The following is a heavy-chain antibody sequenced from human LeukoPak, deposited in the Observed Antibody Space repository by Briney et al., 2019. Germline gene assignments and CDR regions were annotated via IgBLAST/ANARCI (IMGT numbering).Heavy chain of an antibody. CDR3: ARVGGYSYGPDDYFDY. CDR1: GFTFSSYS. Sequence: GGSLRLSCAASGFTFSSYSMNWVRQAPGKGLEWVSSISSSSSYIYYADSVKGRFTISRDNAKNSLYLQMNSLRAEDTAVYYCARVGGYSYGPDDYFDYWGQGTLVTVSP. J-gene: IGHJ4*02. CDR2: ISSSSSYI. D-gene: IGHD5-18*01. V-gene: IGHV3-21*01.